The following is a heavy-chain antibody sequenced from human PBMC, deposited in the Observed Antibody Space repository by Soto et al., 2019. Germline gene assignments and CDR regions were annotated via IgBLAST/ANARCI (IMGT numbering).Heavy chain of an antibody. CDR2: INHSGST. D-gene: IGHD6-13*01. CDR3: ARGSVSNLVSYFDY. J-gene: IGHJ4*02. Sequence: SETLSLTCTVYGGSFSGYYWSWIRQPPGKGLEWIGEINHSGSTNYNPSLKSRVTISVDTSKNQFSLKLSSVTAADTAVYYCARGSVSNLVSYFDYRGQGTLVTVSS. V-gene: IGHV4-34*01. CDR1: GGSFSGYY.